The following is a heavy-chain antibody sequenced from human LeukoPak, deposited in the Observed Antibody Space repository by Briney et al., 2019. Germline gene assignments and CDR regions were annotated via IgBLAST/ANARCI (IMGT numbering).Heavy chain of an antibody. V-gene: IGHV3-23*01. D-gene: IGHD3-16*01. Sequence: GGSLRLSCAASGFTFSCYGMSWVGQAPGKRLEWVSAISGSGGSTYYADSVKGRFTISRDNSKNTLYLRMNSLRAEDTAVYYCARDLSWGSYTSWGQGTLVTVSS. CDR1: GFTFSCYG. CDR3: ARDLSWGSYTS. J-gene: IGHJ4*02. CDR2: ISGSGGST.